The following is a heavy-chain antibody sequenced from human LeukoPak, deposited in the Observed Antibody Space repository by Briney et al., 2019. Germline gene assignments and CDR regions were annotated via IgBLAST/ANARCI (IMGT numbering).Heavy chain of an antibody. J-gene: IGHJ5*02. CDR2: IDWDDDK. V-gene: IGHV2-70*11. D-gene: IGHD2-15*01. CDR1: GGSISSGGYY. Sequence: QTLSLTCTVSGGSISSGGYYWSWIRQPPGKALEWLARIDWDDDKYYSTSLKTRLTISKDTSKNQVVLTMTNMDPVDTATYYCARSHLYCSGGSCYSHWFDPWGQGTLVTVSS. CDR3: ARSHLYCSGGSCYSHWFDP.